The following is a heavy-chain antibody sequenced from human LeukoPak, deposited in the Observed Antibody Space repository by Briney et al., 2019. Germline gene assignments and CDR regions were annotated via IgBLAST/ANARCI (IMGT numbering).Heavy chain of an antibody. Sequence: GGSMRLSCAASGFTFSSYAMSWVRQAPGKGLEWVSSISGSGGRTYHADSVKGRFTISRDNPKNTLYLQMNSLRAEDTAVYYCATPPTVTRNYWGQGILVTVSS. V-gene: IGHV3-23*01. J-gene: IGHJ4*02. CDR3: ATPPTVTRNY. CDR1: GFTFSSYA. CDR2: ISGSGGRT. D-gene: IGHD4-17*01.